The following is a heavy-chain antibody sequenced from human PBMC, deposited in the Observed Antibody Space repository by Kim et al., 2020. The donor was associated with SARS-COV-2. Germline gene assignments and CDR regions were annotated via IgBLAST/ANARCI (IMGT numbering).Heavy chain of an antibody. V-gene: IGHV1-2*06. D-gene: IGHD5-12*01. CDR3: ARGGGRGYSGYDELGANWFDP. J-gene: IGHJ5*02. CDR2: INPNSGGT. CDR1: GYTFTGYY. Sequence: ASVKVSCKASGYTFTGYYMHWVRQAPGQGLEWMGRINPNSGGTNYAQKFQGRVTMTRDTSISTAYMELSRLRSDDTAVYYCARGGGRGYSGYDELGANWFDPWGQGTLVTVSS.